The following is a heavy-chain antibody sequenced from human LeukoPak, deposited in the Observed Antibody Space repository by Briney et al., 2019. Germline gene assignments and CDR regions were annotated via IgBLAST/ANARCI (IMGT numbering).Heavy chain of an antibody. CDR2: ISSSSSYI. CDR3: AKDNDYGDY. V-gene: IGHV3-21*01. Sequence: GGSLRLSCTASGFTFGDYTMNWFRQPPGKGLEGVSSISSSSSYIYYADSVKGRFTISRDNAKNSLYLQMNSLRAEDTAVYYCAKDNDYGDYWGQGTLVTVSS. CDR1: GFTFGDYT. J-gene: IGHJ4*02.